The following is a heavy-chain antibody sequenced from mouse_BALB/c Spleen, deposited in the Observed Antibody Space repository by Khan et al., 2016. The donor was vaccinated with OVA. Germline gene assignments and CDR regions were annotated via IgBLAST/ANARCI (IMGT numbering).Heavy chain of an antibody. CDR1: GYTFTTYT. J-gene: IGHJ3*01. CDR3: VREGAYYRSDGWFAY. CDR2: IIPSNDYT. V-gene: IGHV1-4*01. Sequence: VQLQESGAELARPGASVKMSCKASGYTFTTYTIHWVKQRPGQGLEWIGYIIPSNDYTNYNQKFKDRATLTADKSSSTNYMQLSSLTSEDSAIYYCVREGAYYRSDGWFAYWGQGTLVTVSA. D-gene: IGHD2-14*01.